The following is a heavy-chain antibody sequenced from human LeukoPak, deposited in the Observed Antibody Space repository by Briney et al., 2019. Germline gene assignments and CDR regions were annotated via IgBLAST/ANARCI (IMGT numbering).Heavy chain of an antibody. J-gene: IGHJ4*02. CDR3: ARTSGIAAAGMLDY. CDR2: IWHDGSNK. V-gene: IGHV3-33*01. CDR1: GFTFSNYG. Sequence: GGSQRPSCAASGFTFSNYGMHWVRQAPGKGLEWVAVIWHDGSNKYYADSVKGRFTISRDDPKNTLYLQMNSLRDDDTAVYFCARTSGIAAAGMLDYWGQGTLVTVSS. D-gene: IGHD6-13*01.